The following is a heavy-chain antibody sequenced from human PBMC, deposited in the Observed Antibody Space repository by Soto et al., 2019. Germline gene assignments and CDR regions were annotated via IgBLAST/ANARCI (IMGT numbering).Heavy chain of an antibody. CDR3: TRGDSSSWRPHFDY. V-gene: IGHV4-59*01. CDR1: GASIRSYY. D-gene: IGHD6-13*01. Sequence: QVQLQESGPGLVRPSETLSLTCTVSGASIRSYYWSWIRQPPGKGLEWIGFIHHSGSTNYNPSLKSRRNMSVDTSKNQFSLKLSAVTAADTAVYYCTRGDSSSWRPHFDYWGQGTLVTVSS. CDR2: IHHSGST. J-gene: IGHJ4*02.